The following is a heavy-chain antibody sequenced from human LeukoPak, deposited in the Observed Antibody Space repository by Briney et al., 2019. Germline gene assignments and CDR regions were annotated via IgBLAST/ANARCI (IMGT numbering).Heavy chain of an antibody. CDR1: GFTFSSYA. J-gene: IGHJ4*02. Sequence: GRSLRLSCAASGFTFSSYAMHWVRQAPGKGLEWVAVISHDEINKYYVDSVKGRFTISRDNSKNTLYLQMNSLRAEDTAVYYCARDLDWNYGYVDYWGQGTLVTVSS. CDR2: ISHDEINK. CDR3: ARDLDWNYGYVDY. D-gene: IGHD1-7*01. V-gene: IGHV3-30-3*01.